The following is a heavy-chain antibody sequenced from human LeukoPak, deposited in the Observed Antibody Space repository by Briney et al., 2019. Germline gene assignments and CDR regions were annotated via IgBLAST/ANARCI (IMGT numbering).Heavy chain of an antibody. CDR2: ISYDGDNK. V-gene: IGHV3-30*18. CDR1: GFSFSSYG. J-gene: IGHJ4*02. D-gene: IGHD3-16*02. Sequence: GGSLRLSCAASGFSFSSYGMHWVRQAPGKGLEWVAVISYDGDNKYYADSVNGRFTISRDNSKNTQSLQMDSLRAEDTAVYYCAKDIRVWGSYRYPCLDYWGQGTLVTVSA. CDR3: AKDIRVWGSYRYPCLDY.